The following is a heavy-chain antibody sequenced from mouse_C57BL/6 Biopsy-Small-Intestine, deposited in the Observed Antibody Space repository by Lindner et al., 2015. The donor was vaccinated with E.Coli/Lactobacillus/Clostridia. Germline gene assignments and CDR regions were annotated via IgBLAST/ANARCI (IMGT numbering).Heavy chain of an antibody. CDR1: GGTFSSYA. J-gene: IGHJ1*01. CDR2: IIPIFGTV. D-gene: IGHD1-1*01. Sequence: SVKVSCKASGGTFSSYAISWVRQAPGQGLEWMGGIIPIFGTVNYAQKFQGRVTITADESTSTAYMELSSLRSEDTAVYYCASRPRYSGSWYENYYYGMDVWGQGTTVTVSS. CDR3: ASRPRYSGSWYENYYYGMDV. V-gene: IGHV1-81*01.